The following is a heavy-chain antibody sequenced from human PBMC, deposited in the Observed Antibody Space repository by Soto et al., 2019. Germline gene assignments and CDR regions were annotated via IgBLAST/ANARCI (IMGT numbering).Heavy chain of an antibody. J-gene: IGHJ6*02. D-gene: IGHD5-18*01. CDR2: IWYDGSNK. V-gene: IGHV3-33*01. CDR1: GFTFSSYG. Sequence: GGSLRLSCAASGFTFSSYGMHWVRQAPGKGLEWVAVIWYDGSNKYYADSVKGRFTISRDNSKNTLYLQMNSLRAEDTAVYYCAREGTAMAYYYYYGMDVWGQGTTVTVSS. CDR3: AREGTAMAYYYYYGMDV.